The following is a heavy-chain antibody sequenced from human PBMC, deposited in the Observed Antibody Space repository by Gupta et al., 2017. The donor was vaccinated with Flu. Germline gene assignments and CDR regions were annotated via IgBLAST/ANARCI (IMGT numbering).Heavy chain of an antibody. CDR3: ARGHCSSTSCYPYYYYGMDV. J-gene: IGHJ6*02. V-gene: IGHV4-31*02. Sequence: GLEWIGYIYYSGSTYYNPSLKSRVTISVDTSKNQFSLKLSSVTAADTAVYYCARGHCSSTSCYPYYYYGMDVWGQGTTVTVSS. D-gene: IGHD2-2*01. CDR2: IYYSGST.